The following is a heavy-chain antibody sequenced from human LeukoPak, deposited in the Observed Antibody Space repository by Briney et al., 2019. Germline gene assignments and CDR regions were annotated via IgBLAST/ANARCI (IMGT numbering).Heavy chain of an antibody. CDR2: ISSSSSYI. Sequence: GRSLRLSCAASGFTFSSYAIHWVRQAPGKGLEWVSSISSSSSYIYYADSVKGRFTISRDNAKNSLYLQMNSLRAEDTAVYYCARSVNYDFWSNDDDGGYWGQGTLVTVSS. J-gene: IGHJ4*02. D-gene: IGHD3-3*01. V-gene: IGHV3-21*01. CDR1: GFTFSSYA. CDR3: ARSVNYDFWSNDDDGGY.